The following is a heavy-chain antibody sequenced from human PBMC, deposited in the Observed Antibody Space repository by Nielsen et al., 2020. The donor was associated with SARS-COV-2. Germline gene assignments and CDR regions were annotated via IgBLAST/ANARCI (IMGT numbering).Heavy chain of an antibody. D-gene: IGHD3-10*01. V-gene: IGHV3-21*01. CDR1: GFTFSSYS. CDR3: ARDSGSGSKRFDP. J-gene: IGHJ5*02. Sequence: GGSLRLSCVASGFTFSSYSMNWVRQAPGKGLEWVSSISSSSSYIYYADSVKGRFTISRDNAKNSLYLQMNSLRAEDTAVYYCARDSGSGSKRFDPWGQGTLVTVSS. CDR2: ISSSSSYI.